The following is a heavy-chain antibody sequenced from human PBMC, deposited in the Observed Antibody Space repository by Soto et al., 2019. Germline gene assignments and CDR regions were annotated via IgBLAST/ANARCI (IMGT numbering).Heavy chain of an antibody. CDR2: IYPGDSDT. J-gene: IGHJ4*02. CDR3: ARSPSVVPAAMFYFDY. D-gene: IGHD2-2*01. CDR1: GYSFTSYW. V-gene: IGHV5-51*01. Sequence: GESLKISCKGSGYSFTSYWIGWVRQMPGKGLEWMGIIYPGDSDTRYSPSFQGQVTISADKSISTAYLQWSSLKASDTAMYYCARSPSVVPAAMFYFDYWGQGTLVTVSS.